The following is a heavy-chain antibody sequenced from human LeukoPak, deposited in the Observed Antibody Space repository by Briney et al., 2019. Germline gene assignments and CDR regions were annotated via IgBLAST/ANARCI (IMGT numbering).Heavy chain of an antibody. J-gene: IGHJ4*02. CDR2: IIPIFGTA. CDR1: GGTFSSYA. Sequence: SVKVSCKAFGGTFSSYAISWVRQAPGQGLEWMGGIIPIFGTANYAQKFQGRVTITADESTSTAYMELSSLRSEDTAVYYCARDILYDSSGYPLDYWGQGTLVTVSS. V-gene: IGHV1-69*13. D-gene: IGHD3-22*01. CDR3: ARDILYDSSGYPLDY.